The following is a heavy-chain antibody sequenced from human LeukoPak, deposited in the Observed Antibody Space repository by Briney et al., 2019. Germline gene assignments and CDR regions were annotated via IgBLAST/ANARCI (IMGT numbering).Heavy chain of an antibody. V-gene: IGHV3-15*01. CDR3: TTDVSGYTYGPGDY. D-gene: IGHD5-18*01. J-gene: IGHJ4*02. CDR2: IKSKTDGGTT. Sequence: GGSLRLSCAASGLIFSNAWMSWVRQVPGKGLEWVGRIKSKTDGGTTDYVAPVKGRFTISRDDSKNTLYLQMNSLKTEDTAVYYCTTDVSGYTYGPGDYWGQGTLVTVSS. CDR1: GLIFSNAW.